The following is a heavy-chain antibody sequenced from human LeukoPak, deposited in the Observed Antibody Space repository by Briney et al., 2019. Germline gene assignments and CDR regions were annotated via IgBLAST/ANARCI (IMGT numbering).Heavy chain of an antibody. CDR3: ARASSDYYDSSGFDY. D-gene: IGHD3-22*01. Sequence: SETLSLTCTVSGGSISSSSYYWGWIRQPPGKGLEWIGYIYYSGSTYYNPSLKSRVTISVDTSKNQFSLKLSSVTAADTAVYYCARASSDYYDSSGFDYWGQGTLVTVSS. CDR2: IYYSGST. CDR1: GGSISSSSYY. V-gene: IGHV4-30-4*08. J-gene: IGHJ4*02.